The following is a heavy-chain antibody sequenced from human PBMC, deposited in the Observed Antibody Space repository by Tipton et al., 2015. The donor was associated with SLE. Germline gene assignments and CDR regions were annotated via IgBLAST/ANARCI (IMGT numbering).Heavy chain of an antibody. CDR3: ARELLWFRGYGMDV. V-gene: IGHV3-23*01. D-gene: IGHD3-10*01. CDR2: ISSTGGTT. Sequence: AVSGFTFSNFVMNWVRQAPGKGLEWVSAISSTGGTTYYADSVKGRFTISRDNSKSTMYLQMNSLRAEDTAMYYCARELLWFRGYGMDVWGQGTTVTVSS. CDR1: GFTFSNFV. J-gene: IGHJ6*02.